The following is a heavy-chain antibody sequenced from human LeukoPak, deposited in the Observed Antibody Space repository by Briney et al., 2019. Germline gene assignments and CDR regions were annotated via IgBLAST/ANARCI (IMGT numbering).Heavy chain of an antibody. CDR3: ARAPAFAYCGGDCYSDPFDY. D-gene: IGHD2-21*02. J-gene: IGHJ4*02. CDR1: GYTFTGYY. V-gene: IGHV1-2*02. Sequence: GASVKVSCKASGYTFTGYYMHWVRQAPGQGLEWMRWINPNSDGTNYAQKFQGRVTMTRDTSISTAYMELSRLRSDDTAVYYCARAPAFAYCGGDCYSDPFDYWGQGTLVTVSS. CDR2: INPNSDGT.